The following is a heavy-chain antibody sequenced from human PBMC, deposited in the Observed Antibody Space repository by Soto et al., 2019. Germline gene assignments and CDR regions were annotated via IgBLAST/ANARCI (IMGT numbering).Heavy chain of an antibody. CDR2: IYYSGST. CDR1: GGSISSGDYY. CDR3: ASKIWFGELSN. D-gene: IGHD3-10*01. Sequence: SETLSLTCTVSGGSISSGDYYWSWIRQPPGKGLEWIGYIYYSGSTYYNPSLKSRVTISVDTSKNQFSLKLSSVTAADTAVYYCASKIWFGELSNWGQGTLVTVSS. V-gene: IGHV4-30-4*01. J-gene: IGHJ4*02.